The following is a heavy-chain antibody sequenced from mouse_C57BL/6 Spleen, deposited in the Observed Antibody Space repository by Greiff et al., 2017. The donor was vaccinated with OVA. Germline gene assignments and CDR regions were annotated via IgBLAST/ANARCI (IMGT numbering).Heavy chain of an antibody. V-gene: IGHV3-6*01. Sequence: ESGPGLVKPSQSLSLTCSVTGYSITSGYYWNWIRQFPGNKLEWMGYISYDGSNNYNPSLKNRISITRDTSKNQFFLKLNSVTTEDTATYYCARVGDPPYFDYWGQGTTLTVSS. J-gene: IGHJ2*01. CDR3: ARVGDPPYFDY. CDR1: GYSITSGYY. CDR2: ISYDGSN.